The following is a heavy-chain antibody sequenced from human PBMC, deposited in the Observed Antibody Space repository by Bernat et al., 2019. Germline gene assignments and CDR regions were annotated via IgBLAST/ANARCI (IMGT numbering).Heavy chain of an antibody. CDR1: GFTVSSNY. CDR2: IYSGGST. V-gene: IGHV3-66*02. J-gene: IGHJ6*01. CDR3: AGNHTSTDDCYYCDMDV. D-gene: IGHD5-24*01. Sequence: EVQLVESGGGLVQPGGSLRLSCAASGFTVSSNYMSWVRPAPGKGLGWVSVIYSGGSTYYADSVKRRFTISRDDSKNTLYLQMNGQRAEDTTVYYCAGNHTSTDDCYYCDMDVWGQRATVAVSS.